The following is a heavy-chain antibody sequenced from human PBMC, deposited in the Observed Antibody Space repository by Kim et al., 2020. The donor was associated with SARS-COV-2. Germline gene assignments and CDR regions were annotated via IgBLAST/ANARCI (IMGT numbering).Heavy chain of an antibody. Sequence: ASVKVSCKASGYTFTSYALHWVRQAPGHGLEWRGWHNNNTGHPTYAQGFTGRLVFSLDTSVSTPYLHISTLNSEHAPVFHYEVRGAGPPLCDYLGPGTLV. CDR1: GYTFTSYA. V-gene: IGHV7-4-1*02. J-gene: IGHJ4*02. D-gene: IGHD3-10*01. CDR2: HNNNTGHP. CDR3: EVRGAGPPLCDY.